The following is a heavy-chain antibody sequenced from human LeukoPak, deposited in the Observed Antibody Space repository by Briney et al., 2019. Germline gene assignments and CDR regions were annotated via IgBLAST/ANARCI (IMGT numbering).Heavy chain of an antibody. J-gene: IGHJ4*02. Sequence: SETLSLTCTVSGVSISSGDYYWSWIRQPPGKGLEWIGYIYYSGSTYYNPSLKSRVTISVDTSKNQFSLKLSSVTAADTAVYYRARLRQLGYCSSTSCYSSYYFDYWGQGTLVTVSS. V-gene: IGHV4-30-4*08. CDR3: ARLRQLGYCSSTSCYSSYYFDY. CDR2: IYYSGST. CDR1: GVSISSGDYY. D-gene: IGHD2-2*01.